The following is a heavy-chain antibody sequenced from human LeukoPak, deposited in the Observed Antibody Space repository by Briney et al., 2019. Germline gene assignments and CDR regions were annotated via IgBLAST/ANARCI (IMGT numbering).Heavy chain of an antibody. J-gene: IGHJ4*02. D-gene: IGHD3-3*01. CDR2: IYTSGST. Sequence: PSEILPLTCTVSGGSISSYYWSWIRQPAGKGLEWIGRIYTSGSTNYNPSLKSRVTISVDTSKNQFSLKLSSVTAADTAVYYCARSGRSHPLLRFLEWLFDYWGQGTLVTVSS. V-gene: IGHV4-4*07. CDR1: GGSISSYY. CDR3: ARSGRSHPLLRFLEWLFDY.